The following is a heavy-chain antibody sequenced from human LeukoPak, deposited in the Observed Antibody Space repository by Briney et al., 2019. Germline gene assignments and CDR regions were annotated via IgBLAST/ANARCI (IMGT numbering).Heavy chain of an antibody. J-gene: IGHJ3*02. Sequence: GGSLRLSCAASGFTFSSYSMSWVRQAPGKGLEWVSSISSSSSYIYYADSVKGRFTISRDNAKNSLYLQMNSLRAEDTAVYYCAREGGKGDAFDIWGQGTMVTVSS. CDR1: GFTFSSYS. V-gene: IGHV3-21*01. CDR3: AREGGKGDAFDI. CDR2: ISSSSSYI. D-gene: IGHD4-23*01.